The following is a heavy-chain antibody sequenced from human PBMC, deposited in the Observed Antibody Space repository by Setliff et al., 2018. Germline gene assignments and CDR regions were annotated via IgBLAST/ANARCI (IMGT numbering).Heavy chain of an antibody. Sequence: SQTLSLTCSVAGGSMSNYFWSWVRRPPGKGLEWIGFISSGGSTIYSPSLKSRVTISVDTSKNQFSLRLTSVTAAVTAIYYCARNPASGAYYSSRPFHFDYWGQGALVTVS. CDR1: GGSMSNYF. V-gene: IGHV4-4*08. D-gene: IGHD3-22*01. CDR2: ISSGGST. CDR3: ARNPASGAYYSSRPFHFDY. J-gene: IGHJ4*02.